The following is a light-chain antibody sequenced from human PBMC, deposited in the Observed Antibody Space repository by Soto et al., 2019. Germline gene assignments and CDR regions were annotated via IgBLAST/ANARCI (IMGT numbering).Light chain of an antibody. CDR2: DAS. CDR1: QSVSSY. V-gene: IGKV3-11*01. CDR3: QQPSNWPLT. J-gene: IGKJ4*01. Sequence: LTQPRASRNWSTEERATLSCMAGQSVSSYLAWYQQKPGQAPRLLIYDASNRATGIPARFSGSGSGTDFTLTISSLQPPDFAVYYCQQPSNWPLTFGGPTKL.